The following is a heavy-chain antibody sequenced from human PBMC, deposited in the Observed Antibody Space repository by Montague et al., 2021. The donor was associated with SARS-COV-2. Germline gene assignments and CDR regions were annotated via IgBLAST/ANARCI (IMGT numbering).Heavy chain of an antibody. CDR3: ARGTIRGVTTPFDY. V-gene: IGHV4-39*02. CDR1: SGSIISSGYY. CDR2: IYYSGTT. D-gene: IGHD3-10*01. J-gene: IGHJ4*02. Sequence: SETLSLTCSVSSGSIISSGYYWGWIRQPPGKELEWIGNIYYSGTTYYNPSLQGRGTISVDTSKNHLSLRLSSVTAADTAVYFCARGTIRGVTTPFDYWGQGSQVTVSS.